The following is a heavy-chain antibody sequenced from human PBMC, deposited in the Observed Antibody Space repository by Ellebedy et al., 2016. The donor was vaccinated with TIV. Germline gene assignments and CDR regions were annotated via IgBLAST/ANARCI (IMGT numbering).Heavy chain of an antibody. CDR1: GGSISSSSHS. CDR2: IYYGGST. Sequence: MPSETLSLTCTVSGGSISSSSHSWGWIRQPPGKGLEWLGNIYYGGSTYYNPSLNSRVTIAVDTSKNQFSLNLSSVTAADTAMYDCARQHDPKYNNNMDDWGKGTTVTVSS. V-gene: IGHV4-39*07. J-gene: IGHJ6*03. CDR3: ARQHDPKYNNNMDD.